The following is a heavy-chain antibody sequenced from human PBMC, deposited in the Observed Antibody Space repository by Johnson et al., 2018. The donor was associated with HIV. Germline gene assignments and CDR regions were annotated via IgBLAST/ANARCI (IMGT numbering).Heavy chain of an antibody. CDR1: GFAFSNAW. V-gene: IGHV3-20*04. Sequence: EVQLVESGGGLVKPGGSLRLSCAASGFAFSNAWMSWVRQAPGKGLEWVSGINWNGGRIGYTESVRGRFTIFRDNTKNSLYLQMNSLRPDDTALYYCAKDLTWEMQDAFDIWGQGTLVTVSS. J-gene: IGHJ3*02. CDR2: INWNGGRI. CDR3: AKDLTWEMQDAFDI. D-gene: IGHD1-26*01.